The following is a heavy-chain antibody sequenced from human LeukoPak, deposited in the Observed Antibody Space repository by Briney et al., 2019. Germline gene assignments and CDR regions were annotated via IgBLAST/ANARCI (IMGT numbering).Heavy chain of an antibody. CDR2: ISAYNGNT. J-gene: IGHJ3*01. Sequence: GASVKVSCKASSFIFTSYGISWVRQAPGQGLEWMGWISAYNGNTEYEQRFQGRVTVTTDTSTNTAYMDLRSLRSDDTAVYYCTRAGDALDFWGQGTMVTVSS. V-gene: IGHV1-18*01. CDR1: SFIFTSYG. CDR3: TRAGDALDF.